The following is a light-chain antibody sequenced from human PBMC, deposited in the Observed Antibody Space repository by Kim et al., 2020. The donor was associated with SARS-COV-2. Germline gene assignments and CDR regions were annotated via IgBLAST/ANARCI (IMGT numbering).Light chain of an antibody. CDR1: RGGIASNF. J-gene: IGLJ3*02. Sequence: KTITMSCARSRGGIASNFVHWYQQRPGSSPTTVIFDNDRRPSGVPDRFFAYIDTSANSAYLTISGLKTEDEADYYCQSYDSNNQMVFGGGTQLTVL. CDR3: QSYDSNNQMV. CDR2: DND. V-gene: IGLV6-57*01.